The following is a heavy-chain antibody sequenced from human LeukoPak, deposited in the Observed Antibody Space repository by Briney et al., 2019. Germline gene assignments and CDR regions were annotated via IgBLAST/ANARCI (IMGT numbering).Heavy chain of an antibody. J-gene: IGHJ6*03. Sequence: GGSLRLSCAASEFTFSRYAMSWVRQAPGKGLEWVATMSHDGRETYHADSVKGRFTISRDNSKSTLYLQMNGLRAEDTAVYYCASASSSYCGGDCRSVYRSMDIWGKGTTVTVSS. V-gene: IGHV3-30*04. CDR2: MSHDGRET. CDR1: EFTFSRYA. CDR3: ASASSSYCGGDCRSVYRSMDI. D-gene: IGHD2-21*01.